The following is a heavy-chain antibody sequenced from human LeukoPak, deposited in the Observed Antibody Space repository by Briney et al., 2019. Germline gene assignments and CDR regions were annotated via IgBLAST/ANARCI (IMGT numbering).Heavy chain of an antibody. J-gene: IGHJ4*02. CDR2: IYHSGST. D-gene: IGHD3-10*01. CDR3: ASWPRSSGSYYPYNFGY. Sequence: TSETLSLTCTVSGYSISSGYYWGWIRPPPGKGLEWIGIIYHSGSTYYNPSLKSRVTISVDTSKNQFSLKLSSVTAADTAVYYCASWPRSSGSYYPYNFGYWGQGTLVTVSS. V-gene: IGHV4-38-2*02. CDR1: GYSISSGYY.